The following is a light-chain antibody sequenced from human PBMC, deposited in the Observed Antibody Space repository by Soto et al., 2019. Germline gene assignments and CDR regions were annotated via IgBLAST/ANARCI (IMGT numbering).Light chain of an antibody. J-gene: IGKJ4*01. CDR1: QNVLYSSNNKNQ. Sequence: DIVMTQSPDSLAVSLGERATINCKSSQNVLYSSNNKNQLAWYQQKPGQPPKLLIYWASTRESGVPDRFSGSGSGTDFILTISCLQAEDVAVYSPPLTFGGGTKVEIK. V-gene: IGKV4-1*01. CDR2: WAS. CDR3: PLT.